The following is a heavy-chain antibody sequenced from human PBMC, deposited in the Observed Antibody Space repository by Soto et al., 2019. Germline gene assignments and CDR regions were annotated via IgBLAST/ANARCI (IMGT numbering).Heavy chain of an antibody. Sequence: EVQLVQSGGGLVQPGGSLRLSCAASGYTLTTYAMHWVRQAPGKGLQYVAAISTDGGGTYYTDSVRGRFIISRDNSKSTLYLQMGSLRGEDMAVYYCARYGSGSAYDHWGQGTLVTVSS. V-gene: IGHV3-64*07. D-gene: IGHD3-10*01. CDR3: ARYGSGSAYDH. CDR2: ISTDGGGT. J-gene: IGHJ4*02. CDR1: GYTLTTYA.